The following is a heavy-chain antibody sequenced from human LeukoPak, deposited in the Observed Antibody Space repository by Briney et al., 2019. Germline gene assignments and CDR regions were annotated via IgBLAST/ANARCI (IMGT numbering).Heavy chain of an antibody. V-gene: IGHV3-23*01. CDR1: QFTFSRFA. CDR2: LSGSGTAT. J-gene: IGHJ6*03. D-gene: IGHD2-21*01. CDR3: AKHLGSHSFLFYYMDV. Sequence: GGSLRLSCEASQFTFSRFAMSWIRQAPGTGLEWVSTLSGSGTATYYADSVKGRFATSRDNSKDTLYLQMDNLRADDTAVYYCAKHLGSHSFLFYYMDVWGTGTSVIVSS.